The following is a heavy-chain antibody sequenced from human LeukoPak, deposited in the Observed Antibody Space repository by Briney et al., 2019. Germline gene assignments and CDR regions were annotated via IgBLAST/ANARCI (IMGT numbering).Heavy chain of an antibody. D-gene: IGHD4-17*01. J-gene: IGHJ4*02. CDR2: IFTSGST. Sequence: SETLSLTCTVSGGSISSYYWSWIRQPAGKGLEWIGRIFTSGSTNYNPSLKSRVTMSVDTSKNQFSLKLTSVNAADTAVYYCARAPVTPTFDYWGQGTLVTVSS. CDR1: GGSISSYY. CDR3: ARAPVTPTFDY. V-gene: IGHV4-4*07.